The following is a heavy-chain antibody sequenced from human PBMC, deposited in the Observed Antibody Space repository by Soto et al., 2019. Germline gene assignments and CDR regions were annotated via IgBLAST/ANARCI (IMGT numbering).Heavy chain of an antibody. V-gene: IGHV4-59*12. CDR2: IYYSGST. CDR3: ARDTTLSNSSSWYVFDY. Sequence: SETLSLTCTVSGGSISSYYWSWIRQPPGKGLEWIGYIYYSGSTNYNPSLKSRVTISVDTSKNQFSLKPSSVTAADTAVYYCARDTTLSNSSSWYVFDYWGQGTLVTVSS. J-gene: IGHJ4*02. D-gene: IGHD6-13*01. CDR1: GGSISSYY.